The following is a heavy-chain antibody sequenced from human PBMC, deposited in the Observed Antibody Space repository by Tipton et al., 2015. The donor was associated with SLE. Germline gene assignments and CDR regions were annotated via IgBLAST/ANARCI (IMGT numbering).Heavy chain of an antibody. D-gene: IGHD2-2*01. CDR3: AKDSPPVEYSSMYYFDY. V-gene: IGHV3-23*01. CDR1: GFTFSSYA. J-gene: IGHJ4*02. CDR2: ISGSGSDT. Sequence: SLRLSCAASGFTFSSYAMSWVRQAPGKGLEWVSTISGSGSDTYYADSVKGRFTISRDNSKNTLFLQMNNLRAEDTAVYYCAKDSPPVEYSSMYYFDYWGQGTLVTVSS.